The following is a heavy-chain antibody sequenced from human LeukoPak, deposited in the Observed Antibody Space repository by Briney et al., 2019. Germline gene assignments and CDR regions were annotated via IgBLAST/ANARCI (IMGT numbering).Heavy chain of an antibody. J-gene: IGHJ3*02. CDR1: GFTFSSYS. CDR2: ISSSSKTI. V-gene: IGHV3-48*01. D-gene: IGHD7-27*01. Sequence: GGSLRLSCAASGFTFSSYSMNWVRQAPGKGLEWVSYISSSSKTIYYADSVKGRFTISRDNAKNSLYLQMNSLRGEDTAVYYCARELGIGAFDIWGPGTMVTVSS. CDR3: ARELGIGAFDI.